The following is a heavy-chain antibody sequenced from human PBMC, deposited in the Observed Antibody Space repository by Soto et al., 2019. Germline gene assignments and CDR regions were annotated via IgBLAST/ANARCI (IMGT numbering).Heavy chain of an antibody. D-gene: IGHD5-12*01. CDR2: IIPIFGTA. V-gene: IGHV1-69*12. Sequence: QVQLVQSGAEVKKPGSSVKVSCKASGGTFSSYAISWVRQAPGQGLEWMGGIIPIFGTANYAQKFQGRVTITADESTSTAYMELSSLRPEDTAVYYCARGYGRQRWLQHDYWGQGTLVTVSS. J-gene: IGHJ4*02. CDR3: ARGYGRQRWLQHDY. CDR1: GGTFSSYA.